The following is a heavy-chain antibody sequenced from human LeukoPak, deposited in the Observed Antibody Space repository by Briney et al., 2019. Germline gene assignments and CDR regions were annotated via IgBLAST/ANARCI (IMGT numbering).Heavy chain of an antibody. CDR3: ARHRGSFFDY. Sequence: PGGSLRLSCVASGFIVSNNYMSWVRQAPGKGLEWVSVIYSSGPTFYADSVEGRFTISRDSSKNALYLQMNSLRAEDTAVYYCARHRGSFFDYWGQGILVTVSS. J-gene: IGHJ4*02. D-gene: IGHD3-10*01. CDR1: GFIVSNNY. CDR2: IYSSGPT. V-gene: IGHV3-53*01.